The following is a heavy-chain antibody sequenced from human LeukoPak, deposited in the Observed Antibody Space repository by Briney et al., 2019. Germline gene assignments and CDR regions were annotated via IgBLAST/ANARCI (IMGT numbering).Heavy chain of an antibody. V-gene: IGHV3-23*01. CDR3: AKDGYNSDIFYFDF. CDR2: ISRSGGST. CDR1: GFTFSIYA. J-gene: IGHJ4*02. Sequence: PGGSLRLSCAASGFTFSIYAMSWVRQAPGKGLEWVSSISRSGGSTYHADSVKGRFTISRDNSNNTLYLQMNSLRDEHTAVHYCAKDGYNSDIFYFDFWGQGTLVPVPS. D-gene: IGHD1-1*01.